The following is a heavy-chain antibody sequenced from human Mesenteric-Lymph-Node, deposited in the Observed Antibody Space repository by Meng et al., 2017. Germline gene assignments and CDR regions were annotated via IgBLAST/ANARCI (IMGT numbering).Heavy chain of an antibody. CDR3: GRQSYYYYGMDV. J-gene: IGHJ6*02. CDR1: GGSISSYY. CDR2: IYPSGST. V-gene: IGHV4-4*07. Sequence: LRLSCTVSGGSISSYYWSWIRQPAGKGLEWIGRIYPSGSTHSYNPSLKSRVTISVDTSKNQLSLNLSSVTAADTAVYYCGRQSYYYYGMDVWGQGTTVTVSS.